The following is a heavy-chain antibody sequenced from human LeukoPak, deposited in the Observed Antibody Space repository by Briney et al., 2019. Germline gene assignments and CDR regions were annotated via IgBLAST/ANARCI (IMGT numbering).Heavy chain of an antibody. Sequence: SETLSLTCTVSGGSINSFYWSWIRQPAGKGLEWIGRIYTTGSTNYNPSLKSRVTISVDTSKNQFSLKLSSVTAADTAVYYCAKSNGYGLVDIWGQGTMVTVSS. CDR1: GGSINSFY. D-gene: IGHD3-10*01. J-gene: IGHJ3*02. CDR3: AKSNGYGLVDI. V-gene: IGHV4-4*07. CDR2: IYTTGST.